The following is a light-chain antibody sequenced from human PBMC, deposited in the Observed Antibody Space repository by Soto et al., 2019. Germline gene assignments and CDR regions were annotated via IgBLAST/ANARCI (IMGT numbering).Light chain of an antibody. CDR3: YHYGTWT. V-gene: IGKV3-20*01. CDR1: QSISSNF. J-gene: IGKJ1*01. Sequence: EIVLTQSPGTLSLSPGERATLSCRASQSISSNFLACYQQKPGQAPRLLIYGASSRATGIPDRFSGCGSGTDFTLTIMRLEDLEFANYYCYHYGTWTFGQGTKVDSK. CDR2: GAS.